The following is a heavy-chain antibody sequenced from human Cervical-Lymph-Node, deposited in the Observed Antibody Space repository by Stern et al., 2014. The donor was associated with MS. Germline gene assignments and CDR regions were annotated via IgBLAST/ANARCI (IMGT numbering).Heavy chain of an antibody. D-gene: IGHD3-22*01. CDR2: IAYSGST. V-gene: IGHV4-59*01. CDR1: GGSISNYY. Sequence: VQLVESGPGLVKPSETLSLTCTVSGGSISNYYWSWIRQPPGKGLEWIGYIAYSGSTRYNPSLQSRLTISLDTSNDQFSLKLRSVTAADTAMYYCAREAMYFYDSSGYSPFDCWGQGTLVTVSS. J-gene: IGHJ4*02. CDR3: AREAMYFYDSSGYSPFDC.